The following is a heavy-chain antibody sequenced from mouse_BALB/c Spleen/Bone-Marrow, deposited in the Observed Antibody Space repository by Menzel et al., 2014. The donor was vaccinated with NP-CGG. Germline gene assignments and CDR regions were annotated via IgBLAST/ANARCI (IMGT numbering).Heavy chain of an antibody. CDR1: GFTFSSFG. J-gene: IGHJ1*01. V-gene: IGHV5-17*02. D-gene: IGHD4-1*01. Sequence: EVKVVESGGGLVQPGGSRELSCAASGFTFSSFGMHWVRQAPEKGLEWVAYINSGSSITYYADTLKGRFTISRDNPKNTLFLQMTSLRSEDTAIYYCRRSGGNWDDFDVWGAGTSVTVAS. CDR2: INSGSSIT. CDR3: RRSGGNWDDFDV.